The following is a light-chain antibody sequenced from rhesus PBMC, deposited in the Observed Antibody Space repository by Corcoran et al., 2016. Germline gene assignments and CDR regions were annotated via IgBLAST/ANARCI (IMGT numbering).Light chain of an antibody. CDR3: LQGYSAPWT. Sequence: DIQMTQSPSSLSASVGDRVTITCRASQGISDYLSWYQQKPAKAPKRLIYAASSLESGVPSRFSGSGSGTDFTLTISSLQPEDFAAYYCLQGYSAPWTFDQGTKVEIK. J-gene: IGKJ1*01. CDR1: QGISDY. CDR2: AAS. V-gene: IGKV1-36*02.